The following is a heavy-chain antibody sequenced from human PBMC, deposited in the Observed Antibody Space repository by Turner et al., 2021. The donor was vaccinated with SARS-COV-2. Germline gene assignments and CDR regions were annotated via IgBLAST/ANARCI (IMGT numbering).Heavy chain of an antibody. J-gene: IGHJ6*02. Sequence: QLQLQASGPRLVTPSKTLSPSSTVAGGSSSSSTYYWGWSRQPPGEGRGWSGNIYYSGSTYYNPPLKSRVTISVDTSKNQFFLKLSSVTAADTAVDYCAGLMDTAMDYYGMDVWGQGTTVTVSS. V-gene: IGHV4-39*01. CDR1: GGSSSSSTYY. CDR3: AGLMDTAMDYYGMDV. D-gene: IGHD5-18*01. CDR2: IYYSGST.